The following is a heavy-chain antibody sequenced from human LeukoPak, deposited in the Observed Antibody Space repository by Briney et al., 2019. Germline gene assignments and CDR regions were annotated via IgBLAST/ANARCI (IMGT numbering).Heavy chain of an antibody. D-gene: IGHD3-10*01. CDR3: ARDLWSYESGFDP. CDR2: IYYSGST. CDR1: GGPVTSGSYY. V-gene: IGHV4-61*01. J-gene: IGHJ5*02. Sequence: SETLSLTCTVSGGPVTSGSYYWSWIRQPPGKGLEWIGYIYYSGSTNYNPSLKSRVTISVDMSKNQFSLKLSSVTAADTAVYYCARDLWSYESGFDPWGQGILVTVSS.